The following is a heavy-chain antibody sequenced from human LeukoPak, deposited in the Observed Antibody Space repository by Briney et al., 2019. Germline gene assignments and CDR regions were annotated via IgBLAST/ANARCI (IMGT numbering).Heavy chain of an antibody. CDR3: AGVNDDYVWGSYWGFDY. Sequence: PSETLSLTCAVSGGSISSSNWWSWVRQPPGKGLEWIGEIYHSGSTNYNPSLKSRVTISVDKSKNQFSLKLSSVTAADTAVYYCAGVNDDYVWGSYWGFDYWGQGTLVTVSS. CDR1: GGSISSSNW. CDR2: IYHSGST. V-gene: IGHV4-4*02. J-gene: IGHJ4*02. D-gene: IGHD3-16*01.